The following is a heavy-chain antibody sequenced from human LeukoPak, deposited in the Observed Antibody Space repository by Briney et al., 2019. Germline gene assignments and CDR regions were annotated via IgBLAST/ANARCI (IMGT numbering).Heavy chain of an antibody. Sequence: PSETLSLTCTVSGGSITSSSYYWGWIRQPPGKGLEWIGSMYYSGSTYYNPSLKSRVAISADTSKNQFSLKLSSVTAADTAVYYCARGQGIADRYYYYYMMDVWGKGTTVTVSS. D-gene: IGHD6-13*01. J-gene: IGHJ6*04. CDR1: GGSITSSSYY. CDR2: MYYSGST. V-gene: IGHV4-39*01. CDR3: ARGQGIADRYYYYYMMDV.